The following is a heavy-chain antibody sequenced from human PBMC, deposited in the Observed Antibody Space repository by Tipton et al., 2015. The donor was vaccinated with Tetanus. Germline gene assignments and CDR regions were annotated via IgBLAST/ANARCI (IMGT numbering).Heavy chain of an antibody. CDR2: ISSSSSYI. CDR3: ARRSLTNYGLDV. Sequence: SLRLSCSGSGFTFSSYTFHWVRQAPGKGLDWVSAISSSSSYIYYADPVKGRFTIFRDNANNSLYLQMNSLRAEDTAVYFCARRSLTNYGLDVWGQGTPVTVSS. CDR1: GFTFSSYT. D-gene: IGHD3-9*01. V-gene: IGHV3-21*01. J-gene: IGHJ6*02.